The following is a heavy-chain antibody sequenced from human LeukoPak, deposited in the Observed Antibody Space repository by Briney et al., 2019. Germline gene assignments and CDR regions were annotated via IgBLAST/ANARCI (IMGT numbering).Heavy chain of an antibody. Sequence: PSETLFLTCTVSGGSISSYYWSWIRQPPGKGLEWIGYIYYSGSTNYNPSLKSRVTISVDTSKNQFSLKLSSVTAADTAVYYCARSSQRVYFDYWGQGTLVTVSS. CDR2: IYYSGST. V-gene: IGHV4-59*08. CDR3: ARSSQRVYFDY. CDR1: GGSISSYY. J-gene: IGHJ4*02. D-gene: IGHD6-25*01.